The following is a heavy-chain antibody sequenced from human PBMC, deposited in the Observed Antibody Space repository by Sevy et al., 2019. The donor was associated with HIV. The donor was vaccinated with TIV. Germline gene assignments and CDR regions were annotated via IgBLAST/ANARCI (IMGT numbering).Heavy chain of an antibody. CDR2: IWHDGSNK. J-gene: IGHJ5*02. V-gene: IGHV3-33*01. D-gene: IGHD4-4*01. CDR1: GFTFNFHG. Sequence: GRSLRLSCAASGFTFNFHGMHWVHQAPGKGLEWVAFIWHDGSNKYMADSVKGRFTISRDNSKNTLFLQMNSLTVEDTAVYYCARETDNSARWLDPWGQGTLVTVSS. CDR3: ARETDNSARWLDP.